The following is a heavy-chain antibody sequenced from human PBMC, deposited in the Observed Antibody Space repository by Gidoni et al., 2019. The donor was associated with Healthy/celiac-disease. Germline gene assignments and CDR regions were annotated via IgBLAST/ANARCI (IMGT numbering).Heavy chain of an antibody. D-gene: IGHD3-3*01. Sequence: QVQLQESGPGLVKPSETLSLTCTVSGGSISRYYWSWIRQPPGKGLEWIGYIYYSGSTNYNPSLKSRVTISVDTSKNQFSLKLSSVTAADTAVYYCARQVYYDFWSGYYTGTTSDAFDIWGQGTMVTVSS. V-gene: IGHV4-59*08. CDR1: GGSISRYY. CDR3: ARQVYYDFWSGYYTGTTSDAFDI. J-gene: IGHJ3*02. CDR2: IYYSGST.